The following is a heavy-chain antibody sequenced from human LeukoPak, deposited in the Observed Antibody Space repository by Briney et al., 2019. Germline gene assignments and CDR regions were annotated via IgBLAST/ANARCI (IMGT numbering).Heavy chain of an antibody. J-gene: IGHJ6*01. CDR1: GFTFSSYA. Sequence: RRSLRLSCAASGFTFSSYAIHWVRQAPGKGLEWVAVISYDGSNKYYTDSVKGRFTISTDNSNNTLYLQMNSLRAEDTALYYVSRKKXFXXXXXXXGXAVWXXVXAVTV. V-gene: IGHV3-30*10. CDR3: SRKKXFXXXXXXXGXAV. CDR2: ISYDGSNK.